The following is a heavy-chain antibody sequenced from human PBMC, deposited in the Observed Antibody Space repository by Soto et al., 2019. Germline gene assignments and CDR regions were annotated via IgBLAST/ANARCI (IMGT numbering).Heavy chain of an antibody. Sequence: GGSLRISCAASGCTLSSYAMHWVRQAPGKGLEWVAVISYDGSNKYYADSVKGRFTISRDNSKNTLYLQMNSLRAEDTAVYYCARTPFLEGNMYFDYWGQGTLVTVSS. J-gene: IGHJ4*02. CDR3: ARTPFLEGNMYFDY. CDR2: ISYDGSNK. D-gene: IGHD3-3*02. CDR1: GCTLSSYA. V-gene: IGHV3-30-3*01.